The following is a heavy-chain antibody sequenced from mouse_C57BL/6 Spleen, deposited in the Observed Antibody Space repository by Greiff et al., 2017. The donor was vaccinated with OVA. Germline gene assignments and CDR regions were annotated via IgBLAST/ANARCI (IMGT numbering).Heavy chain of an antibody. J-gene: IGHJ2*01. CDR1: GFTFSSYA. D-gene: IGHD1-1*01. CDR2: ISSGGDYI. CDR3: TRDYYGSSYDYFDY. V-gene: IGHV5-9-1*02. Sequence: EVKLVESGEGLVKPGGSLKLSCAASGFTFSSYAMSWVRQTPEKRLEWVAYISSGGDYIYYADTVKGRFTLSRDNARNTLYLQMSSLKSEDTAMYYCTRDYYGSSYDYFDYWGQGTTLTVSS.